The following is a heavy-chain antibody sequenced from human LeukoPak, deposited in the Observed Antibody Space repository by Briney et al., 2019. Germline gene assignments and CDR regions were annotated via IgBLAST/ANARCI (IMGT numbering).Heavy chain of an antibody. J-gene: IGHJ4*02. V-gene: IGHV4-31*03. CDR1: GGSISSGGYY. CDR2: IYYSGST. Sequence: SETLSLTCTVSGGSISSGGYYWSWIRQHPGKGLEWVGYIYYSGSTYYNPSLKSRVTISVDTSKNQFSLKLSSVTAADTAVYYCARDRGPYSGYDSYYFDYWGQGTLVTVSS. CDR3: ARDRGPYSGYDSYYFDY. D-gene: IGHD5-12*01.